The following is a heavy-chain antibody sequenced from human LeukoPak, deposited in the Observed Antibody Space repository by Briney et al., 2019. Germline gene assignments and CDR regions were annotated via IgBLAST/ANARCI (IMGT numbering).Heavy chain of an antibody. CDR1: GGSSSIYS. CDR3: ARGSQPYYYDSSGGPLGY. J-gene: IGHJ4*02. Sequence: SETLSLTCTVSGGSSSIYSWSWIRQPPGKGLEWIGYIYDTGSTNYNPSLKSRVTISVDTSKNQFSLKLSSVTAADTAVYYCARGSQPYYYDSSGGPLGYWGQGTLVTVSS. CDR2: IYDTGST. D-gene: IGHD3-22*01. V-gene: IGHV4-59*12.